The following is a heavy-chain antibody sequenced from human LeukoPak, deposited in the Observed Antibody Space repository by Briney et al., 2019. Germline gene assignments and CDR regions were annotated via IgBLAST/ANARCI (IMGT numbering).Heavy chain of an antibody. CDR1: GYTFTGYY. J-gene: IGHJ5*02. CDR3: ASCCNYYGSGRYLSPFDP. Sequence: PRASVKVSCKASGYTFTGYYMHWVRQAPGQGLEWMGWINPNSGGTNYAQKFQGRVTMTRDTSISTAYMELSRLRSDDTAVYYCASCCNYYGSGRYLSPFDPWGQGTLVTVSS. CDR2: INPNSGGT. V-gene: IGHV1-2*02. D-gene: IGHD3-10*01.